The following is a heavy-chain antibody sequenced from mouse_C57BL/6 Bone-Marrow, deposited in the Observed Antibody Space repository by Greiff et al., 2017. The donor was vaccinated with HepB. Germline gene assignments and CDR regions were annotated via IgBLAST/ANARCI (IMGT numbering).Heavy chain of an antibody. Sequence: EVQLQQSGPGLVKPSQSLSLTCSVTGYSITSGYYWNWIRQFPGNKLEWMGYISYDGSNNYNPSLKNRISITRDTSKNQFFLKLNSVTTEDTATYYCARDRLRYHFDYWGQGTTLTVSS. CDR3: ARDRLRYHFDY. D-gene: IGHD1-1*01. CDR2: ISYDGSN. J-gene: IGHJ2*01. CDR1: GYSITSGYY. V-gene: IGHV3-6*01.